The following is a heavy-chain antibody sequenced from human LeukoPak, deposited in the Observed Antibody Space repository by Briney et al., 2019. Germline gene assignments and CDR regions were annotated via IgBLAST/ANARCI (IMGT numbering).Heavy chain of an antibody. J-gene: IGHJ5*02. V-gene: IGHV5-51*01. CDR1: GYNFTNYW. Sequence: GASLQISCKGSGYNFTNYWIGWVRQLPGKGVEWMGIIYPGDSDTKYSPSFQGQVTISADKSISTAYLQWSSLKASDTAIYYCARRYCSGGSCYRNWFDPWGQGTLVTVSS. D-gene: IGHD2-15*01. CDR2: IYPGDSDT. CDR3: ARRYCSGGSCYRNWFDP.